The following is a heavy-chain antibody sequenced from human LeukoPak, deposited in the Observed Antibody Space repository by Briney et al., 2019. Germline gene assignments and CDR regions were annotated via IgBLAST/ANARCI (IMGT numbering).Heavy chain of an antibody. D-gene: IGHD3-3*01. CDR3: ASRSSIWSGYQDTLYYFDS. CDR2: FSYNVHS. CDR1: GGSVSSTNYY. V-gene: IGHV4-61*01. J-gene: IGHJ4*02. Sequence: PSETLSLTCTVSGGSVSSTNYYWSWIRQSPGKGLEWVGFFSYNVHSDYNPSLKSRVTISIDTSKNQFSLRLSSVTAADTAMYYCASRSSIWSGYQDTLYYFDSWGQGTLVTVSS.